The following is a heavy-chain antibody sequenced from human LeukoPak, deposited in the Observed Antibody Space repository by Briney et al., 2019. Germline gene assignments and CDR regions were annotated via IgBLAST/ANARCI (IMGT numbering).Heavy chain of an antibody. V-gene: IGHV3-9*01. D-gene: IGHD3-10*01. CDR3: SSTFGSGSYLHS. J-gene: IGHJ5*02. CDR2: ISWNGDTI. CDR1: GFDFHDYM. Sequence: PGGSLRLSCAASGFDFHDYMMHWVRQPPGKGLEWVSEISWNGDTIGYADSVKGRFIISRDNARRSLYLQMNSLRPEDTAFYYCSSTFGSGSYLHSWGQGTLVTVS.